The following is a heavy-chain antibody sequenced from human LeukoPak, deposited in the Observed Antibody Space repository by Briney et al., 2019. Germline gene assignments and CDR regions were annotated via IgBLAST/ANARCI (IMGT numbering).Heavy chain of an antibody. V-gene: IGHV4-59*12. J-gene: IGHJ4*02. CDR2: IYYSGST. Sequence: SETLSLTRTVSGGSISSYYWSWIRQPPGKGLEWIGYIYYSGSTNYNPSLKSRVTISVDTSKNQFSLKLSSVTAADTAVYYCARGLTYYYGSGSNSADYWGQGTLVTVSS. CDR1: GGSISSYY. CDR3: ARGLTYYYGSGSNSADY. D-gene: IGHD3-10*01.